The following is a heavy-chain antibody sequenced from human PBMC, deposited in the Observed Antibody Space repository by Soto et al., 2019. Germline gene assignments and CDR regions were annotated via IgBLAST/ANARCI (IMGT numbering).Heavy chain of an antibody. D-gene: IGHD3-10*01. J-gene: IGHJ4*02. CDR2: ITSTNTYI. CDR1: GFTFSSYS. V-gene: IGHV3-21*01. CDR3: ARDTNYYGSGGGVDY. Sequence: GGSLRLSCAASGFTFSSYSMSWVRQAPGEGLEWVSSITSTNTYINYGDSVKGRFAISRDNAKNSLYLQMNNLRTEDTAVYFCARDTNYYGSGGGVDYWGQGTLVTVSS.